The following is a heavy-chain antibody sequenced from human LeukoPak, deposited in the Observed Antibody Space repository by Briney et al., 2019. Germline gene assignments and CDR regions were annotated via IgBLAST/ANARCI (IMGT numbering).Heavy chain of an antibody. CDR1: GLTFDDYA. Sequence: GGSLRLSCAASGLTFDDYAMHWVRQAPGKGLEWVSLISGDGGSTYYADSVKGRFTISRDNSKNSLYLQMNSLRTEDTALYYCAKDITSSWYIASGAFDIWGQGTMVTVSS. CDR3: AKDITSSWYIASGAFDI. V-gene: IGHV3-43*02. J-gene: IGHJ3*02. D-gene: IGHD6-13*01. CDR2: ISGDGGST.